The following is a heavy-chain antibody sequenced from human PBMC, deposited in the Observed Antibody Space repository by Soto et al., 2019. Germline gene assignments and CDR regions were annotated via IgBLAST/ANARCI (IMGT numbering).Heavy chain of an antibody. CDR3: ARSYSSGWFDAFDI. D-gene: IGHD6-19*01. V-gene: IGHV1-18*01. CDR1: GYTFTSYG. CDR2: ISAYNGNT. J-gene: IGHJ3*02. Sequence: GASVKVSCKASGYTFTSYGISWVRQAPGQGLEWIGWISAYNGNTNYAQKLQGRVTMTTDTSTSTAYMELRSLRSDDTAVYYCARSYSSGWFDAFDIWGQGTMVTVSS.